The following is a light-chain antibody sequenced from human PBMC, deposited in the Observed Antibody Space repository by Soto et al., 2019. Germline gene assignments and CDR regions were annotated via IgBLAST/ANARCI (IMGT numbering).Light chain of an antibody. CDR2: DAS. CDR1: QSVSSY. Sequence: EIVLTQSPATLSLSPGERATLSCRASQSVSSYLAWYQQKPGQAPRLLIYDASNRATGIPARFSGSGAGTDFTLTISSLEPEDFAVYYCQHRGNWPRTFGQGTKVEIK. J-gene: IGKJ1*01. CDR3: QHRGNWPRT. V-gene: IGKV3-11*01.